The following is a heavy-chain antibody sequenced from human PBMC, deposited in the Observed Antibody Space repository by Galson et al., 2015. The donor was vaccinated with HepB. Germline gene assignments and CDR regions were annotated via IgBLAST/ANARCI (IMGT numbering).Heavy chain of an antibody. Sequence: SLRLSCAASGLTFRTSAMSWVRQAPGKGLDWVAGINAGNGGAYYADSVKGRFTVSKDNSKNTVYLQMNSLRGEDTAVYYCVKDLRSPEYWGQGTLVTVSS. CDR3: VKDLRSPEY. J-gene: IGHJ4*02. CDR2: INAGNGGA. D-gene: IGHD5-12*01. V-gene: IGHV3-23*01. CDR1: GLTFRTSA.